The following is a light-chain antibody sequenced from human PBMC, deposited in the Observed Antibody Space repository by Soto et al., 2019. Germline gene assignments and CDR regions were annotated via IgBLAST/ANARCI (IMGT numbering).Light chain of an antibody. Sequence: ELVITHSPSTLSVSPVDSATLSFMASQSVSSNLAWYQQKPGQAPRLLISGASSRATGIPDRFTGSGSGTDFTLTISRLEPEDFAVYYCQKYGSSPRKFGQGTKVDIK. CDR2: GAS. J-gene: IGKJ1*01. V-gene: IGKV3-20*01. CDR1: QSVSSN. CDR3: QKYGSSPRK.